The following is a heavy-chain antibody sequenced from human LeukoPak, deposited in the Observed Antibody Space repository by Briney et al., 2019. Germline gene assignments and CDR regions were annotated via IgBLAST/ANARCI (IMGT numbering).Heavy chain of an antibody. CDR1: GGSFSGYY. V-gene: IGHV4-34*01. CDR3: ARCFSGANDKWVSDY. D-gene: IGHD1-26*01. Sequence: PSETLSLTCAVYGGSFSGYYLSWIRQPPGKGLEWIGEINHSGSTNYNPSLKSRVTISVDTSKNQFSLKLSSVTAADTAVYYCARCFSGANDKWVSDYWGQGTLVTVSS. J-gene: IGHJ4*02. CDR2: INHSGST.